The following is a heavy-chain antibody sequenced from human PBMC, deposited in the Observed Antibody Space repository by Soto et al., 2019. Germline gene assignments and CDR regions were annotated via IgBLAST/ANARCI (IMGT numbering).Heavy chain of an antibody. V-gene: IGHV3-48*02. CDR3: ARGGGYCSSTSCLSYYYYGMDV. CDR2: ISSSSSTI. CDR1: GFTFSSYS. D-gene: IGHD2-2*01. Sequence: PGGSLRLSCAASGFTFSSYSMNWVRQAPGKGLEWVSYISSSSSTIYYADSVKGRFTTSRDNAKNSLYLQMNSLRDEDTAVYYCARGGGYCSSTSCLSYYYYGMDVWGQGTTVTVSS. J-gene: IGHJ6*02.